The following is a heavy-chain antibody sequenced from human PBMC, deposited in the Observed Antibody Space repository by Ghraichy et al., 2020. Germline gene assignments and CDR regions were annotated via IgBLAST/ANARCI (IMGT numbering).Heavy chain of an antibody. V-gene: IGHV3-23*01. CDR3: AKKVCTDCYGGLDY. Sequence: GGSLRLSCAASGFTFSNYAMTWVRQAPGKGLEWVSSISGSGGSTYYADSVKGRFTISRDNSKNTLYLQMNSLRAEDTAAYYCAKKVCTDCYGGLDYWGQGTLVTVFS. J-gene: IGHJ4*02. D-gene: IGHD2-21*01. CDR2: ISGSGGST. CDR1: GFTFSNYA.